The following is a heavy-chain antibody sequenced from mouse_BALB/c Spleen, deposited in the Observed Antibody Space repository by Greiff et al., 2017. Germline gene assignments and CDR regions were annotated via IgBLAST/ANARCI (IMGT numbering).Heavy chain of an antibody. V-gene: IGHV3-2*02. Sequence: DVKLVESGPGLVKPSQSLSLTCTVTGYSITSDYAWNWIRQLPGNKLEWMGYISYSGSTSYNPSLKSRITITRDTSKNQFFLQLNSVTTEDTATYYCARQYGNPTFYAMDYWGQGTSVTVSS. CDR1: GYSITSDYA. J-gene: IGHJ4*01. CDR2: ISYSGST. CDR3: ARQYGNPTFYAMDY. D-gene: IGHD2-10*02.